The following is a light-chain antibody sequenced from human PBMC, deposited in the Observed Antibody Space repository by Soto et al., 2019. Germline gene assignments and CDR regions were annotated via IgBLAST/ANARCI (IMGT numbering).Light chain of an antibody. J-gene: IGKJ1*01. CDR3: QQYGSSPQT. Sequence: EIVLTPSPGTLSLSPGERATLSCRASQSVSSSYLVWYQQKPGQAPRLLIYGASSRATGIPDRFSGSGSGTDFTLTISRLEPEDFAVYYCQQYGSSPQTFGQGTKVDIK. CDR1: QSVSSSY. V-gene: IGKV3-20*01. CDR2: GAS.